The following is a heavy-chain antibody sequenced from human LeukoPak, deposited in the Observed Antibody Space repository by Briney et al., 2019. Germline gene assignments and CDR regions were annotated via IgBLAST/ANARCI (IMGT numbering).Heavy chain of an antibody. CDR3: ARVVGIAAAGPMDV. CDR2: IIPIFGTA. Sequence: GSSVTVSCKASGGTFSSYAISWVRQAPGQGLEWMGGIIPIFGTANYAQKFQGRVTITTDESTSTAYMELSSLRSEDTAVYYCARVVGIAAAGPMDVWGKGTTVTVSS. CDR1: GGTFSSYA. J-gene: IGHJ6*03. V-gene: IGHV1-69*05. D-gene: IGHD6-13*01.